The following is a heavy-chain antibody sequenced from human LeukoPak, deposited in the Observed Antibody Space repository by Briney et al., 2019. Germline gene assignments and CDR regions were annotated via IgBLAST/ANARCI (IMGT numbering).Heavy chain of an antibody. CDR2: IKQDVSEK. D-gene: IGHD7-27*01. CDR1: GFTFSNYW. J-gene: IGHJ4*02. Sequence: PGGSLRLSCAASGFTFSNYWMSWVRQATGKGLECVANIKQDVSEKYYVDSVKGRFTISRDNAKNSLYLQMSSLRGEDTAVYYCARLRLTGLYYFDYWGQGTLVTVSS. CDR3: ARLRLTGLYYFDY. V-gene: IGHV3-7*04.